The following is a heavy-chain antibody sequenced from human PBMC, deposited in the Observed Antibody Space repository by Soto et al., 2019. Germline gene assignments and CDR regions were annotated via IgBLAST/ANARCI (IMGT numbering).Heavy chain of an antibody. CDR1: AFTFNTYS. J-gene: IGHJ4*02. V-gene: IGHV3-21*06. D-gene: IGHD6-19*01. Sequence: EVQLVESGGGLVKPGGSLRLSCTASAFTFNTYSMNWVRQAPGKGLEWVSSISSSSRYIYYTDSVKGRFTVSRDNAKNSLYLQMNSLRAEDTAVYYCARDLAAEAGTLDSWGQGTLVTVSS. CDR2: ISSSSRYI. CDR3: ARDLAAEAGTLDS.